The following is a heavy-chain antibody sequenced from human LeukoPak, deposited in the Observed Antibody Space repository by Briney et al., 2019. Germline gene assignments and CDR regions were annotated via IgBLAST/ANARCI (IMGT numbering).Heavy chain of an antibody. D-gene: IGHD4-11*01. CDR3: AKFATLTIPNWLDP. J-gene: IGHJ5*02. Sequence: SQTLSLTCTVSGGSISSGSYYWSWIRQPAGKGLEWIGRIYTSGSTNYNPSLKSRVTISVDTSKNQFSLMLSSVTAADTAMYYCAKFATLTIPNWLDPWGRGTLVTVSS. CDR2: IYTSGST. V-gene: IGHV4-61*02. CDR1: GGSISSGSYY.